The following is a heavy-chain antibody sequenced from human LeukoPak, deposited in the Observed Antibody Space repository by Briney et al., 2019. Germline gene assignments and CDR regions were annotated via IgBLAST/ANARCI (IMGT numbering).Heavy chain of an antibody. J-gene: IGHJ3*02. CDR2: IYYSGST. D-gene: IGHD5-12*01. Sequence: SETLSLTCTVSGGSISSGGYYWSRIRQHPGKGLEWIGYIYYSGSTYYNPSLKSRFTISVDTSKNQFSLKLSSVTAADTAVYYCARGYSGYDYAVDAFDIWGQGTMVTVSS. V-gene: IGHV4-31*03. CDR1: GGSISSGGYY. CDR3: ARGYSGYDYAVDAFDI.